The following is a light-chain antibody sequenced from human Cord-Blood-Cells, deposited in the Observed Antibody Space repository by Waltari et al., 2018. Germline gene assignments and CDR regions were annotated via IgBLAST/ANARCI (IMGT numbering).Light chain of an antibody. V-gene: IGKV4-1*01. J-gene: IGKJ2*03. CDR2: WAS. Sequence: DIVMTQSPDSPALSLAERATLTCKSSQSVLYSSNNKNYLAWYQQTPGQPPTLLIDWASTRESGLPDRVSVGGYGTDFTLTVSSLQAEDVAVCYWQQDYITPYSFGQGTKLEIK. CDR1: QSVLYSSNNKNY. CDR3: QQDYITPYS.